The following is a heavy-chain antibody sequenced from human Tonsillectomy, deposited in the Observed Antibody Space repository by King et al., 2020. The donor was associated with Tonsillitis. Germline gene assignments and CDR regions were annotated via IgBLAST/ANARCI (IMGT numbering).Heavy chain of an antibody. CDR3: ARRRFSGSYYRSPTWTFDI. CDR2: IYPGDSDT. CDR1: GYRFTTYW. Sequence: QLVQSGAEVKKPGGSLKISCKGSGYRFTTYWIGWVRQMPGKGLEWMGIIYPGDSDTRYSPSFQGQVTISADKSISTAYLQWSSLKAPDTAMYYCARRRFSGSYYRSPTWTFDIWGQGRMVTVSS. J-gene: IGHJ3*02. D-gene: IGHD1-26*01. V-gene: IGHV5-51*01.